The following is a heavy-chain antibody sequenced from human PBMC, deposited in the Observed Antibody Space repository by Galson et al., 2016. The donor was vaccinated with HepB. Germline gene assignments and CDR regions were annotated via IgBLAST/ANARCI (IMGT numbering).Heavy chain of an antibody. CDR2: IWYDGSNK. D-gene: IGHD3-9*01. Sequence: SLRLSCAASGFTFSSYGMHWVRQAPGKGLEWVAVIWYDGSNKYYADSVKGRFTISRDSSKNTLYLQVNSLRAEDTAVYYCARDGYDIFTGYYPGYYFDYWGQGTLVTVSS. CDR3: ARDGYDIFTGYYPGYYFDY. J-gene: IGHJ4*02. V-gene: IGHV3-33*01. CDR1: GFTFSSYG.